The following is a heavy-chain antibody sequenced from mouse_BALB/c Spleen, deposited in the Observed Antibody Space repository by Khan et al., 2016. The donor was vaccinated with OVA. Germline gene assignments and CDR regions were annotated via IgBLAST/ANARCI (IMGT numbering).Heavy chain of an antibody. CDR1: GYTFTNYG. CDR2: INTYTGEP. J-gene: IGHJ4*01. V-gene: IGHV9-3-1*01. CDR3: TRRISYMALDY. Sequence: QIQLVQSGPELKKPGETVKISCKASGYTFTNYGMNWVKQAPGKGLKWMGWINTYTGEPTYADDFKGRFAFSLETSASTAYLQINNLKNEDTATYSCTRRISYMALDYGGQGTSVTVSS. D-gene: IGHD2-12*01.